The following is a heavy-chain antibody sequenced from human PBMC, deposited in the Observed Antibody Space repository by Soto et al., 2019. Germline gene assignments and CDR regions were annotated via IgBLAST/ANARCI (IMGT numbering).Heavy chain of an antibody. D-gene: IGHD3-9*01. CDR1: GFTFSTYG. CDR3: ARWVGGFDWARLDP. Sequence: GSLRLSCAASGFTFSTYGMHWVRQAPGKGLEWVALIWSDGTNKYYADSVKGRFTISRDNSKKTFYLQMNNLRAEDTAVYYCARWVGGFDWARLDPWGQGTLVTVSS. J-gene: IGHJ5*02. V-gene: IGHV3-33*01. CDR2: IWSDGTNK.